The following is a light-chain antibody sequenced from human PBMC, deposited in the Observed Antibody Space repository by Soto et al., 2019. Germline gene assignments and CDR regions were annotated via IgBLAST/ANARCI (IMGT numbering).Light chain of an antibody. CDR3: QQYGRSVPIT. V-gene: IGKV3-20*01. Sequence: EIVLTQSPATLSLSPGERATLSCRASQSVTDNYLAWYQQKPGQAPRLLIFGASSRATGIPDRFSGSGSGTDFTLTISRLEPEDFAVYYCQQYGRSVPITFGQGTRL. J-gene: IGKJ5*01. CDR2: GAS. CDR1: QSVTDNY.